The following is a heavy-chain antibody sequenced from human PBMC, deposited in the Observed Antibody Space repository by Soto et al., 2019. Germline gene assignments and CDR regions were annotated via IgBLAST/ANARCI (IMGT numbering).Heavy chain of an antibody. CDR1: GFTFSNCG. D-gene: IGHD3-22*01. CDR2: IWYDGSNK. CDR3: VKDTSGYSPFDY. V-gene: IGHV3-33*06. J-gene: IGHJ4*02. Sequence: GGSLRLSCAASGFTFSNCGMHWIRQAPGKGLEWVAIIWYDGSNKYYADSVKGRFTISRDNSKNTLYLQMSSLRVEDTAVYYCVKDTSGYSPFDYWGQGTQVT.